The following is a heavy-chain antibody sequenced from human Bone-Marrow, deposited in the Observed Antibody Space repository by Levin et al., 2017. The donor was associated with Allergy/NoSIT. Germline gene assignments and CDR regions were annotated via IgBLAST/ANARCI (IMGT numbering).Heavy chain of an antibody. V-gene: IGHV1-2*06. CDR2: INPNSGDT. J-gene: IGHJ6*03. D-gene: IGHD1-14*01. CDR1: GYTFSGYY. CDR3: ATGSTEYYFYYYMDV. Sequence: ASVKVSCKASGYTFSGYYIHWVRQAPGQGLEWMGRINPNSGDTDYGQKFQGRVTMTRDTSINTAYMDLTSLTYDDTAVYYCATGSTEYYFYYYMDVWGTGTSVTVSS.